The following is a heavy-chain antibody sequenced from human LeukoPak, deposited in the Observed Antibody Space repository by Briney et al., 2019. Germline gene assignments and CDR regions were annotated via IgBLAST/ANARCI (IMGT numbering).Heavy chain of an antibody. CDR2: IRSKAYGGTT. CDR1: GFTFGDHA. Sequence: GRSLRLSCTASGFTFGDHAMSWVRQAPGKGLEWVGFIRSKAYGGTTEYAASVKGRFTISRDDSKSIAYLQMNSLKTEDTAVYYCTRGPILLWLHNGMDVWAKGPRSPSP. CDR3: TRGPILLWLHNGMDV. V-gene: IGHV3-49*04. D-gene: IGHD5-18*01. J-gene: IGHJ6*02.